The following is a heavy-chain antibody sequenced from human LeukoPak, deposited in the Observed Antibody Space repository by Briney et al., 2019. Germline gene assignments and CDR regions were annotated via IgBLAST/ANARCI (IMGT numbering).Heavy chain of an antibody. CDR2: ISAYNGNT. Sequence: ASVKVSCKASGYTFTSYGISWVRQAPGQGLEWMGWISAYNGNTNYAQKLQGRVTMTTDTSTSTAYMELRSLRSDDTAAYYCARDQGFETSIAARGDYWGQGTLVTVSS. D-gene: IGHD6-6*01. V-gene: IGHV1-18*01. CDR1: GYTFTSYG. J-gene: IGHJ4*02. CDR3: ARDQGFETSIAARGDY.